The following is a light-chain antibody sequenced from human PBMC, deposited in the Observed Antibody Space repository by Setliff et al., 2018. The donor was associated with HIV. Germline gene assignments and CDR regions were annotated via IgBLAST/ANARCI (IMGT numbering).Light chain of an antibody. Sequence: QSALTQPASVSGSPGQSITISCTGNSSDVGTYDLVSWYQQHPGKAPQLTIFEVNKRPSGVSDRFSGPKSGNTASLTISGLQAEDEADYFCSSYTSSSPYVFGSGTKVTVL. V-gene: IGLV2-14*02. CDR2: EVN. CDR1: SSDVGTYDL. J-gene: IGLJ1*01. CDR3: SSYTSSSPYV.